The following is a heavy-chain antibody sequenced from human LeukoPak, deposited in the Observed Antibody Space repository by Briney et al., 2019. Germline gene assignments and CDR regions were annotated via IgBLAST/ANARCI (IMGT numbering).Heavy chain of an antibody. Sequence: PSETLSLTCTVSGGSISSGDYYWRWIRQPPGKGLEWIGYIYYSGSTYYNPSLKSRVTISVDTSKNQFSLELSSVTAADTAVYYCARDSHHLYGLDDAFDIWGQGTMVTVSS. V-gene: IGHV4-30-4*01. D-gene: IGHD3-10*01. CDR1: GGSISSGDYY. CDR2: IYYSGST. J-gene: IGHJ3*02. CDR3: ARDSHHLYGLDDAFDI.